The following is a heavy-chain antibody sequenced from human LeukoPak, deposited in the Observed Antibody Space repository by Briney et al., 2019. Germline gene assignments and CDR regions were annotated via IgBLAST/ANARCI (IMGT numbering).Heavy chain of an antibody. CDR1: GGSFSSYA. CDR3: AREEVVRGVIIITPYYYYGMDV. J-gene: IGHJ6*02. Sequence: SVKVSCKASGGSFSSYAISWGRQAPGQGLEWMGRIIPILGIANYAQKFQGRVTITADKSTSTAYMELSSLRSEDTAVYYCAREEVVRGVIIITPYYYYGMDVWGQGTTVTVSS. CDR2: IIPILGIA. V-gene: IGHV1-69*04. D-gene: IGHD3-10*01.